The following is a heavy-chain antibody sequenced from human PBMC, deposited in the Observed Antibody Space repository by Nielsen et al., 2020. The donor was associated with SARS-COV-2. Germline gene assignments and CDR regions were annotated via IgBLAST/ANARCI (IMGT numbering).Heavy chain of an antibody. D-gene: IGHD3-10*01. J-gene: IGHJ6*02. CDR3: ARGSSITVRGVIVFNGMDV. CDR1: GFTVSSNY. CDR2: IYSGGST. Sequence: GESLKISCAASGFTVSSNYMSWVRQAPGKGLEWVSVIYSGGSTYYADSVKGRFTISRHNSKNTLYLQMNSLRAEDTAVYYCARGSSITVRGVIVFNGMDVWGQGITVTVSS. V-gene: IGHV3-53*04.